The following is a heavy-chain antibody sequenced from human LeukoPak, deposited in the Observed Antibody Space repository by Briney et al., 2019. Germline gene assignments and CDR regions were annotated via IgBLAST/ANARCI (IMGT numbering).Heavy chain of an antibody. J-gene: IGHJ4*02. CDR2: IHSGGTT. Sequence: GGSLRLSCAASGFTVSSNYMSWVRQAPGKGLEWVSVIHSGGTTNYADSVKGRFTISRDNSKNTLYLRMNNLRAEDTAVYYCARVPDSTGWYLDYWGQGTLVTVSS. D-gene: IGHD6-19*01. CDR3: ARVPDSTGWYLDY. V-gene: IGHV3-53*01. CDR1: GFTVSSNY.